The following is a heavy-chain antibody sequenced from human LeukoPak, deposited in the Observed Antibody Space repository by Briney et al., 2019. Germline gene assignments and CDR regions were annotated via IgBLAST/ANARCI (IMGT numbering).Heavy chain of an antibody. CDR1: GGSISSGSYY. CDR3: ARDKCSGGSCYSDY. CDR2: IYTSGST. D-gene: IGHD2-15*01. J-gene: IGHJ4*02. Sequence: SETLSLTCTVSGGSISSGSYYWSWIRQPAGKGLEWIGRIYTSGSTNYNPSLKSRVTISVDTSKNQFSLKLNSVTAADTAVYYCARDKCSGGSCYSDYWGQGTLVTVSS. V-gene: IGHV4-61*02.